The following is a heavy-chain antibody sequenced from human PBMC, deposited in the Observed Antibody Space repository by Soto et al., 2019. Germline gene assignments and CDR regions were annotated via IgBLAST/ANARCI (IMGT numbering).Heavy chain of an antibody. V-gene: IGHV3-53*01. CDR2: IYSGGST. Sequence: VGSLRLSCAPSVFTVSSNDMSCVRHAPGKWLEWVSGIYSGGSTYYADSVKGRFTISRDNSKNTPYLQMNSLRAEDTAVYYSATVGSVAGAETQSSTYYGMEVLRQGTTVTV. J-gene: IGHJ6*02. D-gene: IGHD6-19*01. CDR3: ATVGSVAGAETQSSTYYGMEV. CDR1: VFTVSSND.